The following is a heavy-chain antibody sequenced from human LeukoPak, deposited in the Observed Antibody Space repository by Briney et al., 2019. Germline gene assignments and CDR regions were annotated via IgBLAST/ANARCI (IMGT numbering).Heavy chain of an antibody. Sequence: GGSLRLSCSAFGFTFGDYAFHWVRQAPGKGLEWLAFIRYDGSDSYYADSVKGRFTISRDNAKNSLYLQMNSLRAEDTAVYYCARDSEVLLWFGELTNFDYWGQGTLVTVSS. V-gene: IGHV3-30*02. J-gene: IGHJ4*02. D-gene: IGHD3-10*01. CDR3: ARDSEVLLWFGELTNFDY. CDR2: IRYDGSDS. CDR1: GFTFGDYA.